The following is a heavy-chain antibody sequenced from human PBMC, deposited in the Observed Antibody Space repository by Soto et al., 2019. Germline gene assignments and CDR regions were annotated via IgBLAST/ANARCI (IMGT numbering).Heavy chain of an antibody. CDR1: GFTVSSNY. CDR2: IYSGGST. J-gene: IGHJ1*01. Sequence: PEGSLRLSCAASGFTVSSNYMSWVRQAPGKGLEWVSVIYSGGSTYYADSVKGRFTISRDNSKNTLYLQMNSLRAEDTAVYYCARTNHIGYCSGGSCYGYFQHWGQGTLVTVSS. CDR3: ARTNHIGYCSGGSCYGYFQH. D-gene: IGHD2-15*01. V-gene: IGHV3-53*01.